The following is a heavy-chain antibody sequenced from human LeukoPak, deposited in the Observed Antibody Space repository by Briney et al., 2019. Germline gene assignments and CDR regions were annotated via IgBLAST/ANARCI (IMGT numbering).Heavy chain of an antibody. CDR3: AKGSSGWSFDY. J-gene: IGHJ4*02. CDR2: IRSDGSNK. CDR1: GFTFSGYV. V-gene: IGHV3-30*02. Sequence: PGGSLRLSCAASGFTFSGYVMHWVRQAPGKGLEWVTFIRSDGSNKYYADSVKGRFTISRDNSKNTLYLQMNSLRAEDTAVYYCAKGSSGWSFDYWGQGTLVTVSS. D-gene: IGHD6-19*01.